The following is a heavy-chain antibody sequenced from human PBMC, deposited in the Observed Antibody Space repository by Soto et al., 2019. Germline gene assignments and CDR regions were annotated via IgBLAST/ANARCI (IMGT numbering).Heavy chain of an antibody. CDR2: FDPEDGET. Sequence: ASVKVSCKVSGYTLTELSMHWVRQAPGKGLEWMGGFDPEDGETIYAQKFQGRVIMTEDTSTDTAYMELSSLRSEDTAVYYCATEVVGATHSHFDYWGQGTLVTVSS. D-gene: IGHD1-26*01. CDR1: GYTLTELS. CDR3: ATEVVGATHSHFDY. V-gene: IGHV1-24*01. J-gene: IGHJ4*02.